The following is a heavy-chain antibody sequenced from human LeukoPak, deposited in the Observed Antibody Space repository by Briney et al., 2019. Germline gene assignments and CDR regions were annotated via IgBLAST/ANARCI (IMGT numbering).Heavy chain of an antibody. CDR3: ARHVNYYGSGRYFDY. V-gene: IGHV4-39*01. D-gene: IGHD3-10*01. CDR2: IYYTGST. CDR1: GGSISNYY. Sequence: SETLSLTCTVSGGSISNYYWGWIRQPPGKGLEWIGSIYYTGSTYYNPSLKSRVAISVDTSKNQFSLKLSSVTAADTAVYYCARHVNYYGSGRYFDYWGQGTLVTVSS. J-gene: IGHJ4*02.